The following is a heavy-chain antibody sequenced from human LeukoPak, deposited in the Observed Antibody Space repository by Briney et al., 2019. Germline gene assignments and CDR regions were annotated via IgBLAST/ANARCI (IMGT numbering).Heavy chain of an antibody. D-gene: IGHD3-10*01. V-gene: IGHV3-74*01. J-gene: IGHJ5*02. CDR3: VRGRGSYGWFDP. CDR1: GFTSSSYW. Sequence: GPLRLSCAASGFTSSSYWMHWVRQVPGKGLVWVSRISGDGTARNYADSVKGRFTISRDDAKNTVDLQMNSLRGEDTAVYYCVRGRGSYGWFDPWGQGTLVTVSS. CDR2: ISGDGTAR.